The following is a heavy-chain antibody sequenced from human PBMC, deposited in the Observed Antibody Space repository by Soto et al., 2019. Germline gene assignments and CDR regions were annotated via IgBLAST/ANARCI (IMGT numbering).Heavy chain of an antibody. D-gene: IGHD6-6*01. CDR2: ISGSGGST. J-gene: IGHJ4*02. V-gene: IGHV3-23*01. Sequence: GGSLRLSCAASGFTFSSYAMSWVRQAPGKGLEWVSTISGSGGSTYYADSVKGRFTISRDNSKNTLYLQMNSLRAEDTAVYYCAKAPRSYVEALDYWGQGTLVTVSS. CDR3: AKAPRSYVEALDY. CDR1: GFTFSSYA.